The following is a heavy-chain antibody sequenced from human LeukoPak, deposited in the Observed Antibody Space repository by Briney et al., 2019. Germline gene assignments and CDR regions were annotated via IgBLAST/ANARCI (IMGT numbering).Heavy chain of an antibody. CDR2: IIPVLNIT. CDR3: ARDQGLTAPPPYGLDV. J-gene: IGHJ6*02. Sequence: SVKVSCKASGGTFSSYAISWVRQAPGQGLEWMGRIIPVLNITNCAQKFQGRVTITADTSTSTAYMELSSLRSEETAVYYCARDQGLTAPPPYGLDVWGQGTTVTVSS. CDR1: GGTFSSYA. D-gene: IGHD5-18*01. V-gene: IGHV1-69*04.